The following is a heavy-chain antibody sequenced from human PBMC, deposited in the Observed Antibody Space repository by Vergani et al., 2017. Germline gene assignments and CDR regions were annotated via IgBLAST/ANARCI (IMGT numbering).Heavy chain of an antibody. CDR2: INPTLGIT. CDR3: ARTGYYSGSGSYHQNWYFDL. J-gene: IGHJ2*01. Sequence: QVQLVQPGAEVKKPGSSVKVSCKASGGTFSIYTFNWVRQAPGQGLEWMGRINPTLGITNYGQNFQGRVTITADKSTSTAYMELSSLRSEDTAVYYCARTGYYSGSGSYHQNWYFDLWGRGTLVTVSS. V-gene: IGHV1-69*02. D-gene: IGHD3-10*01. CDR1: GGTFSIYT.